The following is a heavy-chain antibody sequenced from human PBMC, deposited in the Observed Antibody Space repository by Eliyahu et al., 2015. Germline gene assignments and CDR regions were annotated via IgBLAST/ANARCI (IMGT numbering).Heavy chain of an antibody. CDR1: GFTFTSSA. CDR2: IVVGSGNT. D-gene: IGHD1/OR15-1a*01. J-gene: IGHJ4*02. Sequence: QMQLVQSGPEVKKPGTSVKVSCKASGFTFTSSAVQWVRQARGQRLEWIGWIVVGSGNTNYAQKFQERVTITRDMSTSTAYMELSSLRSEDTAVYYCAAVAMANKKYIDYWGQGTLVTVSS. CDR3: AAVAMANKKYIDY. V-gene: IGHV1-58*01.